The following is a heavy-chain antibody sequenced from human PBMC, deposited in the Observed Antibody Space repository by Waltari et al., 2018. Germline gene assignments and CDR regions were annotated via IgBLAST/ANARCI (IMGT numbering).Heavy chain of an antibody. CDR3: ARFGDRGPPFAH. V-gene: IGHV1-69*14. Sequence: QVQLVQSGAEVKKPGSSVKVSCKASGGTFSSYAISWVRQAPGQGLEWMGGFVPILGTANYAQKFQGRVTITADKSTSTAYMEVSSLRSEDTAVYYCARFGDRGPPFAHWGQGTLVTVSS. D-gene: IGHD3-10*01. CDR1: GGTFSSYA. CDR2: FVPILGTA. J-gene: IGHJ1*01.